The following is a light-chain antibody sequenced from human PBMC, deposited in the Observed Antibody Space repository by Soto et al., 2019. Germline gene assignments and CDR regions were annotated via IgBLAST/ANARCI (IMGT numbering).Light chain of an antibody. J-gene: IGLJ1*01. CDR1: SSDVGGYNY. V-gene: IGLV2-8*01. CDR3: SSYSGTNYHYV. CDR2: EVS. Sequence: QSALTPPPSASGSFGQSVTISCTGTSSDVGGYNYVSWYQQHRGKAPKLMIYEVSERPSGVPDRFSGSKSGNTASLTVSGLQADDEADYYCSSYSGTNYHYVFGTGTKVTVL.